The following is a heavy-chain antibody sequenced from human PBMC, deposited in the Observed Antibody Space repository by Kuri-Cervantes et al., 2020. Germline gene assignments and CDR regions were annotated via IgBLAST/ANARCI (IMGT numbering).Heavy chain of an antibody. D-gene: IGHD4-23*01. J-gene: IGHJ4*02. Sequence: GESLKISCAASGFTFNNAWMSWVRQTPGKGLEWVAHIKSKIDGGTTEYAAPVKGRFTISRDDSKNTLYLQMNGLQTENTALYFCTTESYGGFDCWGQGTLVTVSS. CDR3: TTESYGGFDC. CDR2: IKSKIDGGTT. V-gene: IGHV3-15*01. CDR1: GFTFNNAW.